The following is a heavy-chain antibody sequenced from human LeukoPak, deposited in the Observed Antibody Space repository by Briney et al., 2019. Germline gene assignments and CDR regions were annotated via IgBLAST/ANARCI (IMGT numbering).Heavy chain of an antibody. Sequence: GRSLGLSCAASGFTFSRYAMDWVRQAPGQGLEWVAVISYDGSNKYYADSVKGRFTISRDNSKNTLYLQMNSLRAEDTAVYYCARVVNDFWSPFDYWGQGTLVTVSS. V-gene: IGHV3-30*04. D-gene: IGHD3-3*01. J-gene: IGHJ4*02. CDR2: ISYDGSNK. CDR1: GFTFSRYA. CDR3: ARVVNDFWSPFDY.